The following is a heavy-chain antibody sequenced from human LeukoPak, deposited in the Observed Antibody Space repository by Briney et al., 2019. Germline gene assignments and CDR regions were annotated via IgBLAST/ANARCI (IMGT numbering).Heavy chain of an antibody. D-gene: IGHD2-2*01. V-gene: IGHV1-18*01. CDR3: ARDPSGFVVPAAMCFDY. Sequence: PRASVKVSCKASGYTFTSYGISWVRQAPGQGLEWMGWISAYNGNTNYAQKLQGRVTMTTDTSTSTAYMELSRLRSDDTAVYYCARDPSGFVVPAAMCFDYWGQGTLVTVSS. CDR2: ISAYNGNT. CDR1: GYTFTSYG. J-gene: IGHJ4*02.